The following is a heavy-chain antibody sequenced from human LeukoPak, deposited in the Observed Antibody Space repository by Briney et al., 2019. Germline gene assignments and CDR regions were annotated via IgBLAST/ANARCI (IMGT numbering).Heavy chain of an antibody. J-gene: IGHJ4*02. CDR2: ISSDVSNK. V-gene: IGHV3-30*04. D-gene: IGHD3-22*01. Sequence: GGSLRLSCAASGFTFSSYAMHWVRQAPGKGLEWVAVISSDVSNKYYADSVKGRFTVPRDNSKNTLYLQTNSLRDEDTAMYYCARNHYDSSGYYFPLGYWGQGTLVTVSS. CDR3: ARNHYDSSGYYFPLGY. CDR1: GFTFSSYA.